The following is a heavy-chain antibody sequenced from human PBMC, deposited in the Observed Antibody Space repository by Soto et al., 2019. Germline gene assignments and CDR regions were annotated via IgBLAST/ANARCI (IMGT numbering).Heavy chain of an antibody. V-gene: IGHV3-30*03. D-gene: IGHD4-4*01. Sequence: PGGSLRLSCAASGLTFSSYGMHWVRQAPGKGLEWVAVISYDGSNKYYADSVKGRFTTSRDNSKNTLYLQMNSLRAEDTAVYYCARAVTTYYYYGMDVSGQGTTVTVSS. CDR2: ISYDGSNK. J-gene: IGHJ6*02. CDR3: ARAVTTYYYYGMDV. CDR1: GLTFSSYG.